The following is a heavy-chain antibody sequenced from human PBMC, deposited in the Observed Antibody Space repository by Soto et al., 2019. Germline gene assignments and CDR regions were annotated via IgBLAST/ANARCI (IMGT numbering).Heavy chain of an antibody. CDR3: ARDRRSGSGSYYLGYYYGMDV. V-gene: IGHV4-31*03. D-gene: IGHD3-10*01. CDR1: GGSISSGGYY. CDR2: IYYSGST. Sequence: PSETLSLTCTVSGGSISSGGYYWSWIRQHPGKGLEWIGYIYYSGSTYYNPSLKSRVTISVDTSKNQFSLKLSSVTAADTAVYYCARDRRSGSGSYYLGYYYGMDVWGQGTTVTVSS. J-gene: IGHJ6*02.